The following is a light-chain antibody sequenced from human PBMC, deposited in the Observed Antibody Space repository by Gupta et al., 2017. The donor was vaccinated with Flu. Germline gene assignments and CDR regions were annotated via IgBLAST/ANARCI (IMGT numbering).Light chain of an antibody. CDR1: SGSVSAPYY. CDR3: VLYMGSGIWV. V-gene: IGLV8-61*01. Sequence: VVTHEPSLSVSPVGTVTLTCGLSSGSVSAPYYPSWYQQTPGQAPRTLIYSTNMRSAGVPDRFSGSILGNKAALTITGAQTDDESDYYCVLYMGSGIWVFGGGTKLTVL. CDR2: STN. J-gene: IGLJ3*02.